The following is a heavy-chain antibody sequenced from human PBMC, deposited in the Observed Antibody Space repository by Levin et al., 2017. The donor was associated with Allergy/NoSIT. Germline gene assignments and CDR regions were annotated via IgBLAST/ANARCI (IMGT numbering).Heavy chain of an antibody. CDR1: GDSVSSNSAA. D-gene: IGHD7-27*01. Sequence: SQTLSLTCAISGDSVSSNSAAWNWIRQSPSRGLEWLGRTYYRSKWYNDYAASVKSRITINSDTSKNQFSLQVNSVTPEDTAVYYCAREQELGIRVSIFDYWGQGTLVTVSS. CDR3: AREQELGIRVSIFDY. J-gene: IGHJ4*02. V-gene: IGHV6-1*01. CDR2: TYYRSKWYN.